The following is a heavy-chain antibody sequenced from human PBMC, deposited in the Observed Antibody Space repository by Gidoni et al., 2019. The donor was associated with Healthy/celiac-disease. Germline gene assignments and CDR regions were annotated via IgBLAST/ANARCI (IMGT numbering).Heavy chain of an antibody. V-gene: IGHV4-39*01. D-gene: IGHD6-19*01. CDR2: IYYSGST. Sequence: QLQLQESGPGLVKPSETLSLTCTVSGGSISSSSYYWGWIRQPPGKGLEGIGSIYYSGSTYYNPSLKSRVTIYVDTSKNQFSLKLSSVTAADTAVYYCATGIAVAGGFRWGQGTLVTVSS. CDR1: GGSISSSSYY. CDR3: ATGIAVAGGFR. J-gene: IGHJ4*02.